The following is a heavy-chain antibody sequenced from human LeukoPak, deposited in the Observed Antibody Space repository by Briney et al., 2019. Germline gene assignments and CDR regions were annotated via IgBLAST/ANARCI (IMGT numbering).Heavy chain of an antibody. CDR1: GFTSSSYA. D-gene: IGHD2-2*01. CDR3: AKDLYCSSTSCAHFDY. V-gene: IGHV3-23*01. J-gene: IGHJ4*02. Sequence: GSLRLSCAASGFTSSSYAMSWVRQAPGKGLDWVSTISGSGASTYYADSVKGRFTISRDSSKNTLFLQMNSLRAEDTAVYYCAKDLYCSSTSCAHFDYWGQGTLVTVSS. CDR2: ISGSGAST.